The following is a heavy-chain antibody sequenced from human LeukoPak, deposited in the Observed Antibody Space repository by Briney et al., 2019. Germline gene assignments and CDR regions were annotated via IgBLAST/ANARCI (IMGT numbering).Heavy chain of an antibody. CDR2: IYYSGST. CDR1: GRSISSSSYY. V-gene: IGHV4-39*01. Sequence: PSETLSLTCTVSGRSISSSSYYWGWIRQPPGKGLEWIGSIYYSGSTYYNPSLKSRVTISVDTSKNQFSLKLSSVTAADTAVYYCARRDIVVVPAAIGAGAFDIWGQGTMVTVSS. D-gene: IGHD2-2*02. CDR3: ARRDIVVVPAAIGAGAFDI. J-gene: IGHJ3*02.